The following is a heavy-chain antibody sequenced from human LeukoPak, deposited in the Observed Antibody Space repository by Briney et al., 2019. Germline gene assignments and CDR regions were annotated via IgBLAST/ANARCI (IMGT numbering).Heavy chain of an antibody. D-gene: IGHD3-22*01. CDR3: ARDTYDSSGYYGLSC. J-gene: IGHJ4*02. CDR1: GGSISSYY. CDR2: IYYSGST. Sequence: SETLSLTCTVSGGSISSYYWSWIRQPPGKGLEWIGYIYYSGSTNYNPSLKSRVTISVDTSKNQFSLKLSSVTAAGTAVYYCARDTYDSSGYYGLSCWGQGTLVTVSS. V-gene: IGHV4-59*01.